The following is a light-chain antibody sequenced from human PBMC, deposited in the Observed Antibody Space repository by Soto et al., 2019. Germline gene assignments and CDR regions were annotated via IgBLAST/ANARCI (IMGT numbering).Light chain of an antibody. CDR3: QHYVNWPLT. CDR2: AAS. J-gene: IGKJ5*01. V-gene: IGKV3-15*01. CDR1: QGIGNT. Sequence: EIVITQSPATLSVSPGEGATLSCRASQGIGNTLAWYQQKPGQTPRLLIYAASIRATGVPARFSGSGSGTDFTLTINSLQSEDFAVYYCQHYVNWPLTFGQGTRLEIK.